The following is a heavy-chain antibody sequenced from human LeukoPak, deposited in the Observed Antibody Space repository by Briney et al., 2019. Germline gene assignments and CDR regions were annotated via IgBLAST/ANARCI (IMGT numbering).Heavy chain of an antibody. CDR2: ISGSGGST. J-gene: IGHJ5*02. V-gene: IGHV3-23*01. CDR3: AKSDKHWFDP. CDR1: GFTFSSYA. Sequence: GGSLRLSCAASGFTFSSYAMSWVRQAPGKGLVWVSAISGSGGSTYYADSVKGRFTIPRDNSKNTLYLQMNSLRAEDTAVYYCAKSDKHWFDPWGQGTLVTVSS.